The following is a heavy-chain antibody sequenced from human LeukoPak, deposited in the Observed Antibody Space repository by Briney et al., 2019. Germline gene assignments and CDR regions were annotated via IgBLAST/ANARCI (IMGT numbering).Heavy chain of an antibody. CDR3: ARDGRASRYCSSTSCYEGVTWYYGTDV. D-gene: IGHD2-2*01. Sequence: ASVKVSCKASGYTFTGYYMHWVRQAPGQGLEWMGWINPNSGGTNYAQKFQGWVTMTRDTSISTAYMELSRLRSDDTAVYYCARDGRASRYCSSTSCYEGVTWYYGTDVWGKGPTDTVSS. J-gene: IGHJ6*04. CDR1: GYTFTGYY. V-gene: IGHV1-2*04. CDR2: INPNSGGT.